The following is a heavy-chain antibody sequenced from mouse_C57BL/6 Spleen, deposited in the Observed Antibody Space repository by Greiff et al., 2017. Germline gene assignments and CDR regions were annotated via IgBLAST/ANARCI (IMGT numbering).Heavy chain of an antibody. J-gene: IGHJ4*01. CDR1: GFTFSDYG. CDR3: ARRKGYLYYAMDY. Sequence: DVKLVESGGGLVKPGGSLKLSCAASGFTFSDYGMHWVRQAPEKGLEWVAYISSGSSTIYYADTVKGRFTISRDNAKNTLFLQMTSLRSEDTAMYYCARRKGYLYYAMDYWGQGTSVTVSS. CDR2: ISSGSSTI. D-gene: IGHD2-2*01. V-gene: IGHV5-17*01.